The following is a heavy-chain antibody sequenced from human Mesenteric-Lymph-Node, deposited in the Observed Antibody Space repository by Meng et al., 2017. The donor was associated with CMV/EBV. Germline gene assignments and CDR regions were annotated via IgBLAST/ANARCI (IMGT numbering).Heavy chain of an antibody. CDR2: INHSGST. CDR1: GGCFGGYY. V-gene: IGHV4-34*01. CDR3: ARHQRWLKSEGGFNY. J-gene: IGHJ4*02. Sequence: QLQIRAGGAVLLESCGTLSLTCSVYGGCFGGYYWSWIRQRPGQRLEWIGEINHSGSTNYNPSLKSRVTISVDTSKNQFSLKLSSVTAADTAVYYCARHQRWLKSEGGFNYWGQGTLVTVSS. D-gene: IGHD4-23*01.